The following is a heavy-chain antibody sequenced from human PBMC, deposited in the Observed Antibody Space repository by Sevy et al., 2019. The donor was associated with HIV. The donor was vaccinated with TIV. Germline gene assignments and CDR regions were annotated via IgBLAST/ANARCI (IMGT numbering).Heavy chain of an antibody. CDR1: GFSFSTYS. CDR3: ARDLCTGGVCPRWGYYYYGMDV. D-gene: IGHD2-8*02. J-gene: IGHJ6*02. CDR2: ISSSSTYI. Sequence: GGSLRLSCAASGFSFSTYSMNWVSQAPGKGLESVSSISSSSTYIYYADSVKGRLTISRDNAKNSLYLQMNSLRAEDTTVYYCARDLCTGGVCPRWGYYYYGMDVWGQGTTVTVSS. V-gene: IGHV3-21*01.